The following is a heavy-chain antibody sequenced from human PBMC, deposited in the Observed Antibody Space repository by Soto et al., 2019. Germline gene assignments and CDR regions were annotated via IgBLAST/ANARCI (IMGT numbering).Heavy chain of an antibody. V-gene: IGHV3-53*01. CDR3: AKDLGPLRLLNYYFYGLDV. Sequence: PGGSLRLSCNASGFTVSSSYMSWVRQAPGMGLEWVAVIESGGSTHYADSVKGRFTISRDNSKNMIYLQLHTLRAEDTAVYYCAKDLGPLRLLNYYFYGLDVRGQGTKVTVSS. CDR1: GFTVSSSY. J-gene: IGHJ6*02. D-gene: IGHD2-15*01. CDR2: IESGGST.